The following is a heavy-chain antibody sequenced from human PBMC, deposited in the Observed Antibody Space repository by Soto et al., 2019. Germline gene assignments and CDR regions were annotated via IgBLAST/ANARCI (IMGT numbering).Heavy chain of an antibody. D-gene: IGHD3-9*01. CDR3: ARDCKPIIYDILTERPDAFDI. V-gene: IGHV1-18*01. J-gene: IGHJ3*02. Sequence: ASVKVSCKASGYTFTSYGISWVRQAPGQGLEWMGWISAYNGNTNYAQKLLGRVTMTTDTSTSTAYMELRSLRSDDTAVYYCARDCKPIIYDILTERPDAFDIWGQGTMVTVSS. CDR1: GYTFTSYG. CDR2: ISAYNGNT.